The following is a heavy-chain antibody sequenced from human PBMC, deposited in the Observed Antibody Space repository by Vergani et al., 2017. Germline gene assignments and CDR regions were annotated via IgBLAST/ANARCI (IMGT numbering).Heavy chain of an antibody. D-gene: IGHD1-1*01. Sequence: QVHLVESGGGVVQPGRSLRLSCVVSGFTSSYYGMHSVCHAPAKGLEWVAVISYDGTQKYYADSVKVRFTIARDNSKSTLYLQMNSLRTEDKAVYYCATKSCGTPGCQIGYFREWGQGTLVTVSS. CDR3: ATKSCGTPGCQIGYFRE. CDR1: GFTSSYYG. V-gene: IGHV3-30*03. CDR2: ISYDGTQK. J-gene: IGHJ1*01.